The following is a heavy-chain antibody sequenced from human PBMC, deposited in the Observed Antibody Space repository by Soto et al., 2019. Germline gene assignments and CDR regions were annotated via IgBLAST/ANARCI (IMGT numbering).Heavy chain of an antibody. D-gene: IGHD1-26*01. J-gene: IGHJ4*02. Sequence: EVQLVESGGGLVQPGGSLRLSCAASGFTFSNSGMNWVRQAPGKGLEWVSYISSSSTIRYADSVKGRFTISRDNAKNSLFPQMNSLRDEDTAVYYCARDRGGAGATDYWGQGTLVTVSS. CDR2: ISSSSTI. V-gene: IGHV3-48*02. CDR1: GFTFSNSG. CDR3: ARDRGGAGATDY.